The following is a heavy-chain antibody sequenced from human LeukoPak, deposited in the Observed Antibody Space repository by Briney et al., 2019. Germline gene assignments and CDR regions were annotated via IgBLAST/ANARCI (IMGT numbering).Heavy chain of an antibody. CDR3: AREVAAGFDH. Sequence: PSQTLSLTCAVSGGSISSGGYSWSWIRQPPGKGLEWIGYIYHSGSTYYNPSLKSRVTISVDRSKNQFSLKLSSVTAADTAVYYCAREVAAGFDHWGQGTLVTVSS. CDR1: GGSISSGGYS. CDR2: IYHSGST. V-gene: IGHV4-30-2*01. D-gene: IGHD2-15*01. J-gene: IGHJ4*02.